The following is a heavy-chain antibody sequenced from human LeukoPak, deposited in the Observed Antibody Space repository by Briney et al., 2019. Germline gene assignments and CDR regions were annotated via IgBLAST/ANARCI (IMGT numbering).Heavy chain of an antibody. J-gene: IGHJ2*01. CDR2: IYTSGST. D-gene: IGHD6-19*01. CDR1: GGSISSYY. Sequence: SETLSLTCTVSGGSISSYYWSWIRQPAGKGLEWVGRIYTSGSTNYNPSLKSRVTMSVDTSKNQFSLKLSSVTAADTAVYYCARDRVAGTKLVWYFDLWGRGTLVNVSS. CDR3: ARDRVAGTKLVWYFDL. V-gene: IGHV4-4*07.